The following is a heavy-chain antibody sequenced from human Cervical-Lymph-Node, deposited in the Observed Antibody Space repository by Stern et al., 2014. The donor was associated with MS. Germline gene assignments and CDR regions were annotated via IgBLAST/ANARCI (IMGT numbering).Heavy chain of an antibody. J-gene: IGHJ4*02. CDR1: GYHFIDHA. Sequence: QVQLVQSGAEVKQPGASMTISCKTSGYHFIDHAIHWVRQAPGQRLEWMGWINGGPGTTKYSQKFQGRVSFTRDKAASAAYMDLSSLSPDDTAVYYCARQPDYSDFLDFWGQGTLVTVSS. CDR2: INGGPGTT. CDR3: ARQPDYSDFLDF. V-gene: IGHV1-3*01. D-gene: IGHD4-11*01.